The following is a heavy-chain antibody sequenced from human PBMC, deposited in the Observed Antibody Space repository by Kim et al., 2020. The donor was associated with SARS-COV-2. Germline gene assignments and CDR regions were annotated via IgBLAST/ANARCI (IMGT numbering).Heavy chain of an antibody. J-gene: IGHJ4*02. CDR1: GYTFTTYG. CDR3: ARGAGHTAPAF. Sequence: ASVKVSCKASGYTFTTYGIYWVRQAPGQGFEWVGWISTKTGNTNYAPKLQARATMTTDTSTSTAYLELRSLTSDDTALYFFARGAGHTAPAFWGQGTLVT. CDR2: ISTKTGNT. D-gene: IGHD5-18*01. V-gene: IGHV1-18*01.